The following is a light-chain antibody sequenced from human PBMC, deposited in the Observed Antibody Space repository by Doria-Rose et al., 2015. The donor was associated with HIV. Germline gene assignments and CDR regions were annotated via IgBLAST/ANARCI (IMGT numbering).Light chain of an antibody. CDR1: NIGSRH. J-gene: IGLJ1*01. Sequence: SYELTQPPSVSVAPGQTARITCGGNNIGSRHVHWYQQRPGQAPVLVVYDDDARPSGISGRFSGSNSGNTATLTISWVEAGDEADYYCQVSDSGWEWGVFGSGTQVTVL. V-gene: IGLV3-21*02. CDR3: QVSDSGWEWGV. CDR2: DDD.